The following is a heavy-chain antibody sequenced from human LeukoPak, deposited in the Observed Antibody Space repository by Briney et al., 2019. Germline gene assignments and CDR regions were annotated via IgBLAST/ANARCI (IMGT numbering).Heavy chain of an antibody. CDR3: AKDTWYSSSWYEGNDY. D-gene: IGHD6-13*01. CDR1: GFTFSDYY. V-gene: IGHV3-23*01. CDR2: ISGSGGST. Sequence: GGSLRLSCAASGFTFSDYYMSWIRQAPGKGLEWVSAISGSGGSTYYADSVKGRFTISRDNSKNTLYLQMNSLRAEDTAVYYCAKDTWYSSSWYEGNDYWGQGTLVTVSS. J-gene: IGHJ4*02.